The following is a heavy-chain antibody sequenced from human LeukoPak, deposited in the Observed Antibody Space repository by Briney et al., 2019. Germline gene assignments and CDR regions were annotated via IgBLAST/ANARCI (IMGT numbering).Heavy chain of an antibody. J-gene: IGHJ4*02. V-gene: IGHV3-7*01. D-gene: IGHD3-22*01. CDR3: ARTVGVDYYDSSGYEP. Sequence: GGSLRLSCAASGFTLSSYWMSWVRQAPGKGREWVANIKQDGSEKYYVDSVKGRFTISRDNAKNSLYLQMNSLRAEDTAVYYCARTVGVDYYDSSGYEPWGQGTLVTVSS. CDR2: IKQDGSEK. CDR1: GFTLSSYW.